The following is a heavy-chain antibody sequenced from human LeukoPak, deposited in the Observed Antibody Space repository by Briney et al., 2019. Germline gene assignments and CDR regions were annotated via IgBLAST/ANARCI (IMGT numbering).Heavy chain of an antibody. CDR3: ARESPQFDWLPDY. CDR2: ISYDGSNK. Sequence: PWRSLRLSCAASGFTFSSYAMHWVRQAPGKGLEWVAVISYDGSNKYYADSVKGRFTISRDNSKNTLYLQMNSLRAEDTAVYYCARESPQFDWLPDYWGQGTLVTVSS. CDR1: GFTFSSYA. J-gene: IGHJ4*02. V-gene: IGHV3-30*01. D-gene: IGHD3-9*01.